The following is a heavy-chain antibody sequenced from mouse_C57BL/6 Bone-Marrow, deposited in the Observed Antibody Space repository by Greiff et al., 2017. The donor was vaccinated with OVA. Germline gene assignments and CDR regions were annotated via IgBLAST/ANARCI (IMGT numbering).Heavy chain of an antibody. V-gene: IGHV1-52*01. CDR3: AREGFAY. CDR1: GYTFTCYW. J-gene: IGHJ3*01. Sequence: VQLQQPGAELVRPGSSVKLSCQASGYTFTCYWMHWVKQRPIQGLEWIGNIDPSDSETHYNQNFKDKATLTVDKSSSTAYLQLSSLTSGDSAVYYCAREGFAYWGPGTLVTVSA. CDR2: IDPSDSET.